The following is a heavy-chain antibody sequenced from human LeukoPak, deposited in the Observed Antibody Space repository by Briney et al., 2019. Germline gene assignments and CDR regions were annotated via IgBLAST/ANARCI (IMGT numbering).Heavy chain of an antibody. CDR3: ARLTGIAVAQK. CDR2: IYYSGST. V-gene: IGHV4-39*01. CDR1: GGSISSSSYY. J-gene: IGHJ4*02. D-gene: IGHD6-19*01. Sequence: SETLSLTCTVSGGSISSSSYYWGWIRQPPGKGLEWIGSIYYSGSTYYNPSLKSRVTISVDTSKNQFSLKLSSVTAADTAVYYCARLTGIAVAQKWGQGTLLTVSS.